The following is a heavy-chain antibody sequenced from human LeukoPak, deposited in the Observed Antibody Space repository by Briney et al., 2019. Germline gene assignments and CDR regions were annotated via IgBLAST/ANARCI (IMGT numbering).Heavy chain of an antibody. CDR3: ARGRQQLVRTQYYYYGMDV. V-gene: IGHV4-39*01. Sequence: SETLSLTCTVSGGSISSSSYYWGWIRQPPGKXXXXXGSIYYSGSTYYNPSLKSRVTISVDTSKNQFSLKLSSVTAADTAVYYCARGRQQLVRTQYYYYGMDVWGQGTTVTVSS. CDR2: IYYSGST. D-gene: IGHD6-13*01. J-gene: IGHJ6*02. CDR1: GGSISSSSYY.